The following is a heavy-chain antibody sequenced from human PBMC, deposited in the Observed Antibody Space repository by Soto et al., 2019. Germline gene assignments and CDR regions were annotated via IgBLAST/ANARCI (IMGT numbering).Heavy chain of an antibody. CDR1: GYTFTSYG. J-gene: IGHJ4*02. CDR3: ARVEVVVAATPHFDY. CDR2: ISAYNGNT. D-gene: IGHD2-15*01. Sequence: GASVKVSCKASGYTFTSYGISWVRQAPGQGLEWMGWISAYNGNTNYAQKLQGRVTMTTDTSTSTAYMELRSLRSDDTAVYYCARVEVVVAATPHFDYWGQGTLVTVSS. V-gene: IGHV1-18*04.